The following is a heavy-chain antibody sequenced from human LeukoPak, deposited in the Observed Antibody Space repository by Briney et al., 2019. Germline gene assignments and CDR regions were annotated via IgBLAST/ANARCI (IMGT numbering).Heavy chain of an antibody. CDR3: ASYYPTWFDP. CDR1: GGSISSYY. V-gene: IGHV4-4*09. Sequence: KPSETLSLTCTVSGGSISSYYWSWIRQPPGKGLEWIGYIYTSGSTNYNPSLKSRVTISVDTSKNQFSLKLSSVTAADTAVYYCASYYPTWFDPWGQGTLVTVSS. D-gene: IGHD3-10*01. J-gene: IGHJ5*02. CDR2: IYTSGST.